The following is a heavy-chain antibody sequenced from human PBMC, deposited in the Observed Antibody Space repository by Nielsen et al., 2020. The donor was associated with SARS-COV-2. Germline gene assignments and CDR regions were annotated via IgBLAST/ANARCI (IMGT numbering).Heavy chain of an antibody. CDR2: ISSSSSYI. CDR1: GFTFSDYY. Sequence: GGSLRLSCAASGFTFSDYYMSWVRQAPGKGLEWVSSISSSSSYIYYADSVKGRFTISRDNSKNTLYLQMNSLRAEDTAVYYCAKVTYNSYRSIGAFDYWGQGTLVTVSS. D-gene: IGHD6-6*01. CDR3: AKVTYNSYRSIGAFDY. J-gene: IGHJ4*02. V-gene: IGHV3-11*05.